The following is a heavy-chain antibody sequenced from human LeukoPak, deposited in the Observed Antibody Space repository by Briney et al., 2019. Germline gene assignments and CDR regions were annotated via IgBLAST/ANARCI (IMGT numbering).Heavy chain of an antibody. CDR2: IIPIFGTA. V-gene: IGHV1-69*13. J-gene: IGHJ6*03. D-gene: IGHD5-12*01. Sequence: ASVKVSCKASGGTFSSYAISWVRQAPGQGLEWMGGIIPIFGTANYAQKFQGRVTITADDSTSIAYMELSSLRSEDTAVYYCARDRGGYGRYYYYMDVWGKGTTVTISS. CDR3: ARDRGGYGRYYYYMDV. CDR1: GGTFSSYA.